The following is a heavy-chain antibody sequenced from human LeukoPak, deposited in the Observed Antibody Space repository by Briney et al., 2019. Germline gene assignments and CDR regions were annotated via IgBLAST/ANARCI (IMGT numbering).Heavy chain of an antibody. Sequence: GASVKVSCKASGGSFSSYVITWVRQAPGQGLEWMGRIIPVLGVSNFAQKFQGRVTITAEKSTNTAHMELSRLESGDTAVYYCTREDPDYGDYEGWLYFQHWGQGTLVTVSS. V-gene: IGHV1-69*04. D-gene: IGHD4-17*01. J-gene: IGHJ1*01. CDR3: TREDPDYGDYEGWLYFQH. CDR2: IIPVLGVS. CDR1: GGSFSSYV.